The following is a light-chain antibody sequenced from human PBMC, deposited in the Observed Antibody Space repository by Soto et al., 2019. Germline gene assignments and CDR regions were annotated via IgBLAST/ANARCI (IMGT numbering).Light chain of an antibody. J-gene: IGKJ1*01. Sequence: EIVFPQSPGTLSLSPVASATLSCRASQSVSSSYLAWYQQKPGQAPRLLIYGASSRATGIPDRFSGSGSGTDFTLTISRLEPEEFAVYDCQQYGSSPTFGQGTKVDIK. CDR1: QSVSSSY. CDR2: GAS. V-gene: IGKV3-20*01. CDR3: QQYGSSPT.